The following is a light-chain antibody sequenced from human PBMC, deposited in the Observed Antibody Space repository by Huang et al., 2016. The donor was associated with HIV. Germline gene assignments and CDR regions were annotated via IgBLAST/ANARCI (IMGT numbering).Light chain of an antibody. J-gene: IGKJ4*01. Sequence: DIVMTQSPLSLPVTPGEPASISCRSSQSLLHSNGYNYLAGYLQKPGQSPQLLIYLGSDRAAVVPDRCGGSGSGTDFTLKISRVEAEDVGVYYCMQALQTPRLTFGGGTKVEIK. CDR3: MQALQTPRLT. CDR1: QSLLHSNGYNY. CDR2: LGS. V-gene: IGKV2-28*01.